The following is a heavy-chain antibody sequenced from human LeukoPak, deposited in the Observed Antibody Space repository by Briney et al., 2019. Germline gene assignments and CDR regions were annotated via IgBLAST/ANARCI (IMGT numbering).Heavy chain of an antibody. J-gene: IGHJ2*01. D-gene: IGHD3-9*01. CDR1: GLTFSNYW. CDR2: ISGSGGST. CDR3: AKRTGYDILTGYSTYWYFDL. Sequence: GGSLRLSCAASGLTFSNYWMHWVRQAPGKGLEWVSAISGSGGSTYYADSVKGRFTISRDNSKNTLYLQMNSLRAEDTAVYYCAKRTGYDILTGYSTYWYFDLWGRGTLVTVSS. V-gene: IGHV3-23*01.